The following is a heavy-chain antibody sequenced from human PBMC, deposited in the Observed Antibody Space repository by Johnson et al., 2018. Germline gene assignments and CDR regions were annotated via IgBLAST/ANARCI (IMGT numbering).Heavy chain of an antibody. CDR2: ISYDGSDK. CDR3: ARGLGWLSRKTNSYYYYLDV. J-gene: IGHJ6*03. Sequence: QVQLVQSGGGVVQXGRYLRLSCAGSAFTFRSYAIHWVRQAPGKGLEWVAFISYDGSDKDYADSVKGRFTIPRDNSQNTLYLQMNSLKPDDTAVYYCARGLGWLSRKTNSYYYYLDVWGKGTTVTVAS. V-gene: IGHV3-30-3*01. CDR1: AFTFRSYA. D-gene: IGHD6-19*01.